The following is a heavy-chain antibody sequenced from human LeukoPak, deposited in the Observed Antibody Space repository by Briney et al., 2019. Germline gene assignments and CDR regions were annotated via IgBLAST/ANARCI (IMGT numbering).Heavy chain of an antibody. J-gene: IGHJ6*03. CDR2: ISGSGGST. Sequence: GGSLRLSCAASGFTFSSYGMSWVRQAPGKGLEWVSAISGSGGSTYYADSVKGRFTISRDNSKNTLYLQMNSLRAEDTAVYYCARDRSDFSFLYYYYYTDVWDKGTTVTVSS. CDR1: GFTFSSYG. D-gene: IGHD3-3*01. CDR3: ARDRSDFSFLYYYYYTDV. V-gene: IGHV3-23*01.